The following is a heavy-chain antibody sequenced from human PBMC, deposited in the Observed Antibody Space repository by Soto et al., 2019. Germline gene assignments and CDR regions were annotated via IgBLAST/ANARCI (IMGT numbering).Heavy chain of an antibody. CDR3: ARAPKRITMIVVALHYFDY. CDR1: GGSISSGDYY. V-gene: IGHV4-30-4*01. Sequence: SETLSLTCTVSGGSISSGDYYWSWIRQPPGKGLEWIGYIYYSGSTYYNPSLKSRVTISVDTSKNQFSLKLSSVTAADTAVYYCARAPKRITMIVVALHYFDYWGQGTLVTVSS. J-gene: IGHJ4*02. D-gene: IGHD3-22*01. CDR2: IYYSGST.